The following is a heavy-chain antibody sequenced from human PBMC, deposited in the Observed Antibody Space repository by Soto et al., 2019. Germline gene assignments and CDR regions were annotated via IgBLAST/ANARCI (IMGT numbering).Heavy chain of an antibody. CDR2: IIPIFGTA. CDR1: GGTFSSYA. D-gene: IGHD3-22*01. CDR3: ATGYYYDSSGYNDY. Sequence: SVKVSCKASGGTFSSYAISWVRQSPGQGLEWMGGIIPIFGTANYAQKFQGRVTITADESTSTAYMELSSLRSEDTAVYYCATGYYYDSSGYNDYWGQGTLVTVSS. J-gene: IGHJ4*02. V-gene: IGHV1-69*13.